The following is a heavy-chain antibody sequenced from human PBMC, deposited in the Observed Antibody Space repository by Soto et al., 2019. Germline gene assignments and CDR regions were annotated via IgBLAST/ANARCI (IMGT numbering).Heavy chain of an antibody. Sequence: ASVNVSCKASGGTFSSCAISWVRRAPGQGLEWMGGIIPIFGTANYAQKFQGRVTITADESTSTAYMELSSLRSEDTAVYYCASSVVVTATVGYYGMDVWGQGTTVTVSS. J-gene: IGHJ6*02. CDR2: IIPIFGTA. V-gene: IGHV1-69*13. CDR3: ASSVVVTATVGYYGMDV. D-gene: IGHD2-21*02. CDR1: GGTFSSCA.